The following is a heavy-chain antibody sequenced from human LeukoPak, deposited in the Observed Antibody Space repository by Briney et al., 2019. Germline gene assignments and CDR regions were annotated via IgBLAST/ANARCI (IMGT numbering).Heavy chain of an antibody. CDR1: GFTFSSYA. CDR2: ISGSGGST. D-gene: IGHD3-22*01. CDR3: ARDLVPYDSSGFYDY. J-gene: IGHJ4*02. Sequence: PGGSLRLSCAASGFTFSSYAMSWVRQAPGKGLEWVSAISGSGGSTYYADSVKGRFTISRDNSKNTLYLQMNSLRAEDTAVYYCARDLVPYDSSGFYDYWGQGTLLTVSS. V-gene: IGHV3-23*01.